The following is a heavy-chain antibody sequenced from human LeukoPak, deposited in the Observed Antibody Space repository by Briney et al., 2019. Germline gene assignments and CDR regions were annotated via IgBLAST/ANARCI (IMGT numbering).Heavy chain of an antibody. CDR2: IIPILGIA. V-gene: IGHV1-69*04. CDR3: ASPGGSSIVVSRTNYGMDV. D-gene: IGHD3-3*02. CDR1: RVTSCVYA. Sequence: SVNVSCAASRVTSCVYAIGVGRQAPGQGLEWMGRIIPILGIANYAQKLQGRFTITADKSTSTAYMELSSLRSEESDVYYCASPGGSSIVVSRTNYGMDVWGQGTTVTVSS. J-gene: IGHJ6*02.